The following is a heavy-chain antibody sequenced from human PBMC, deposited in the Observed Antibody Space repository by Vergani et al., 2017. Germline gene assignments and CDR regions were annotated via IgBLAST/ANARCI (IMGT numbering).Heavy chain of an antibody. J-gene: IGHJ5*02. D-gene: IGHD3-10*01. CDR3: ARDRWYCSGSWAGYNWFDP. CDR2: VDPEDGET. V-gene: IGHV1-69-2*01. Sequence: EVQLVQSGAEVKKPGATVKISCKVSGYTFTDYYMHWVQQAPGKGLEWMGLVDPEDGETIYAQKFQGRVTMNEDTSTDTAYMELSSLRSEDTAVYYCARDRWYCSGSWAGYNWFDPWGQGTLVTVSS. CDR1: GYTFTDYY.